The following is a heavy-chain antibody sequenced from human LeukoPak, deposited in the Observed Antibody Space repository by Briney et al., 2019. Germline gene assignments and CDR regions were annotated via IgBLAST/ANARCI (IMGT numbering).Heavy chain of an antibody. CDR2: ISSSSSYI. Sequence: GGSLRLSCAASGFTFSSYSMNWVRQAPGKGLEWVSSISSSSSYIYYADSVKGRFTIPRDNAKNSLYLQINSLRAEDTAVYYCARDDAYCSGGSCYTRVLDYWGQGTLVTVSS. CDR1: GFTFSSYS. V-gene: IGHV3-21*01. CDR3: ARDDAYCSGGSCYTRVLDY. D-gene: IGHD2-15*01. J-gene: IGHJ4*02.